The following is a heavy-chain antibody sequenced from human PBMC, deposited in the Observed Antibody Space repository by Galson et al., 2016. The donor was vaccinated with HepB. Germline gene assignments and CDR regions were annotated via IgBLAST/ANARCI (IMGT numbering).Heavy chain of an antibody. Sequence: SLRLSCAASGFAFSSHSMNWVRQAPGKGLEWLAYISGSSDKIYYGDSVKGRFTISRDNDKNSLHLQMNILRAEDTALYYCARGRGSNWRDAFDIWGQGTMVTVSS. CDR3: ARGRGSNWRDAFDI. J-gene: IGHJ3*02. V-gene: IGHV3-48*04. CDR1: GFAFSSHS. D-gene: IGHD6-13*01. CDR2: ISGSSDKI.